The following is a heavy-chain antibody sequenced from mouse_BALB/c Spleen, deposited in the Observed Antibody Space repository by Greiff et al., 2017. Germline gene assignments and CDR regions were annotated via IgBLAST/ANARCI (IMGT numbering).Heavy chain of an antibody. D-gene: IGHD2-4*01. CDR1: GFTFSSYA. CDR2: ISSGGSYT. V-gene: IGHV5-9-4*01. J-gene: IGHJ4*01. Sequence: EVQVVESGGGLVKPGGSLKLSCAASGFTFSSYAMSWVRQSPEKRLEWVAEISSGGSYTYYPDTVTGRFTISRDNAKNTLYLEMSSLRSEDTAMYYCAREGDDYDPYYYAMDYWGQGTSVTVSS. CDR3: AREGDDYDPYYYAMDY.